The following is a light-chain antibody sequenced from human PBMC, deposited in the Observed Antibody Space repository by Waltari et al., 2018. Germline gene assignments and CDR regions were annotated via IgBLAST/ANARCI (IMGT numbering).Light chain of an antibody. V-gene: IGKV3-11*01. J-gene: IGKJ1*01. CDR2: DAT. CDR1: QSVSSS. Sequence: EIVLTQSPATLSLSPGERATLSCRASQSVSSSLAWYQQKPGQAPRPLIYDATNRATGIPARFSGGGSGTDFTLTISSLEPEDFVVYYCQQRSNWPWTFGQGTKVEIK. CDR3: QQRSNWPWT.